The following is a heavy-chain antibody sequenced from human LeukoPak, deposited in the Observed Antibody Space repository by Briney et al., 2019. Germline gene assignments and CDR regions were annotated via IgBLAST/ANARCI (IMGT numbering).Heavy chain of an antibody. CDR2: ISPYNANT. CDR1: GYTFTTYG. V-gene: IGHV1-18*01. CDR3: ARDLGYHLLTNYYYYGMDV. D-gene: IGHD2-2*01. J-gene: IGHJ6*02. Sequence: GASVKVSCKTSGYTFTTYGISWVRQAPGQGLEWMGWISPYNANTNYAQKLQGRVTMTKDTSTSTAYMELRSLRSDDTAVYYCARDLGYHLLTNYYYYGMDVWGQGTTVTVSS.